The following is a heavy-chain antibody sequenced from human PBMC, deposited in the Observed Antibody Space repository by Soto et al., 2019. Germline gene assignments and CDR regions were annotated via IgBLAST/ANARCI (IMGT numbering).Heavy chain of an antibody. CDR2: IYPGDSDT. J-gene: IGHJ6*02. CDR3: AGQARGVLRYLEWLGGMSV. Sequence: GESLKISCKGSVYSFTSYWIGWVRQMPGKGLEWMGIIYPGDSDTRYSPSFQGQVTISADTSISTAYLQWSSLKASDTAMYYCAGQARGVLRYLEWLGGMSVWGPGTTVTLSS. D-gene: IGHD3-3*01. V-gene: IGHV5-51*01. CDR1: VYSFTSYW.